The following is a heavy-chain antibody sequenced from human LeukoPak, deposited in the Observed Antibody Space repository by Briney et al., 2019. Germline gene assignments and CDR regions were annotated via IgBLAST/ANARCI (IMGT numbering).Heavy chain of an antibody. CDR3: AGYYYDSSGYYYPFDP. D-gene: IGHD3-22*01. V-gene: IGHV4-39*01. Sequence: PSDTLSLTCTVSGGSISSSSYYWGWIRQPPGKGLEWIGSIYYSGSTYYNPSLKSRVTISVDTSKNQFSLKLSSVTAADTAVYYCAGYYYDSSGYYYPFDPWGQGTLVTVSS. J-gene: IGHJ5*02. CDR2: IYYSGST. CDR1: GGSISSSSYY.